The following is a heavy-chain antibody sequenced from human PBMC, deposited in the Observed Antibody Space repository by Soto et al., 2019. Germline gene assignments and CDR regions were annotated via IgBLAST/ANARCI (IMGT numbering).Heavy chain of an antibody. V-gene: IGHV5-10-1*01. D-gene: IGHD3-22*01. CDR3: ARHTGRLKYYYDSSGSRDAFDI. J-gene: IGHJ3*02. Sequence: PGESLKFSCKGSGYSFTSYWISWVRQMPGKGLEWMGRIDPSDSYTNYSPSFQGHVTISADKSISTAYLQWSSLKASDTAMYYCARHTGRLKYYYDSSGSRDAFDIWGQGTMVTVSS. CDR2: IDPSDSYT. CDR1: GYSFTSYW.